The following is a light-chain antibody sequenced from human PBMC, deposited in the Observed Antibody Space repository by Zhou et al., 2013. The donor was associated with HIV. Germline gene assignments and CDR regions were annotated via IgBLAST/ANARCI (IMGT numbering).Light chain of an antibody. CDR2: SNH. J-gene: IGLJ3*02. CDR3: AAWDDSLTGWV. V-gene: IGLV1-44*01. CDR1: GSNIGNAT. Sequence: QSVLTQPPSASGAPGQRISISCSGSGSNIGNATVNWYQQVPGTAPKLLIYSNHHRPSGVPDRFSASKSDTSASLAISGLRSEDEADYYCAAWDDSLTGWVFGGGTTLTVL.